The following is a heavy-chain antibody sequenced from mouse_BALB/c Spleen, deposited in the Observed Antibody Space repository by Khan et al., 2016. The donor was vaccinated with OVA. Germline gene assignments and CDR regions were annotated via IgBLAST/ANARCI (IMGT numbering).Heavy chain of an antibody. V-gene: IGHV2-9*02. CDR1: GFSLTSYG. J-gene: IGHJ2*01. CDR2: IWAGGST. Sequence: QVQLKESGPGLVAPSQSLSITCTVSGFSLTSYGVHWVRQPPGKGLEWRGVIWAGGSTNYNSALMPRLSISKDNSKSQVFLKMNSLQTDDTAMYYCARLEDIWGQGTTLTVSS. D-gene: IGHD1-3*01. CDR3: ARLEDI.